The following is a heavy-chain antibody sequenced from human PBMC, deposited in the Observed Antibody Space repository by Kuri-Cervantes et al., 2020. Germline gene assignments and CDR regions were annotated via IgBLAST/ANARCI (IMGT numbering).Heavy chain of an antibody. CDR1: GGTFSSYA. Sequence: SVKVSCKASGGTFSSYAISWVRQAPGQGLEWMGGIIPIFGTANYAQKLQGRVTMTTDTSTSTAYMELSRLRSDDTAVYYCARGYYYYGMDVWGQGTTVTVSS. CDR2: IIPIFGTA. CDR3: ARGYYYYGMDV. V-gene: IGHV1-69*05. J-gene: IGHJ6*02.